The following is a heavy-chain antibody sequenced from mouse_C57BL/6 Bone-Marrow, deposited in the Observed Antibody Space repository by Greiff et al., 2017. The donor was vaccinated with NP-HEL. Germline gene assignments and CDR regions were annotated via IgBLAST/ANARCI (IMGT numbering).Heavy chain of an antibody. CDR3: ARTPLYYGSSYVPFPYWYFDV. D-gene: IGHD1-1*01. Sequence: EVQLQQSGAELVRPGSSVKMSCKTSGYTFTSYGINWVKQRPGQGLEWIGYIYIGNGYTEYDEKFKGKATLTSDTSSSTAYMQLSSLTSEDSAIYFCARTPLYYGSSYVPFPYWYFDVWGTGTTVTVSS. J-gene: IGHJ1*03. CDR1: GYTFTSYG. CDR2: IYIGNGYT. V-gene: IGHV1-58*01.